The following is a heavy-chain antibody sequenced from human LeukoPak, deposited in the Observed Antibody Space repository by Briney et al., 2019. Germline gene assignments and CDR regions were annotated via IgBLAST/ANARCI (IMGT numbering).Heavy chain of an antibody. CDR1: GYSFSDHY. CDR3: ARWVNDIINLSSSSWFDP. D-gene: IGHD2/OR15-2a*01. V-gene: IGHV1-2*02. Sequence: EASVKVSCKASGYSFSDHYIHWVRQAPGQGLEWLGWINPNSGGTKYAQTFQGRVTMTRDTSVTTAYMELSRLRSDDTAVYYCARWVNDIINLSSSSWFDPWGQGTLVIVSS. CDR2: INPNSGGT. J-gene: IGHJ5*02.